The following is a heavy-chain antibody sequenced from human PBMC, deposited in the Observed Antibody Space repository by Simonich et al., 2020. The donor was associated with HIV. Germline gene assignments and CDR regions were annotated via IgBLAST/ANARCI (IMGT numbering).Heavy chain of an antibody. CDR3: ATSSGWYRIDY. CDR1: GDSISRSNW. V-gene: IGHV4-4*02. Sequence: QVQLQESGPGLVKPSGTLSLTCAVSGDSISRSNWWCWVRQPPGKGLEWFGEIYHSGSTNYNPSLKSRVTISIDKSKNQFALKLSSVTAADTAVYYCATSSGWYRIDYWGQGTLVIVSS. CDR2: IYHSGST. D-gene: IGHD6-19*01. J-gene: IGHJ4*02.